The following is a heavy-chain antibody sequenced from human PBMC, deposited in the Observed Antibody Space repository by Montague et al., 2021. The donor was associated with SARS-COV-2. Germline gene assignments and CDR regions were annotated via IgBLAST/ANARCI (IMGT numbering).Heavy chain of an antibody. Sequence: SETLSLTCTVSGFSINSYFWCWIRQSPGKGLEWVGYIHSTGSTAYNPSLKSRVIISVDTSKTQFSLKLSSVIAADTALYYCARAEVGGKPHAFEFWGQGTMVTVSS. J-gene: IGHJ4*02. CDR1: GFSINSYF. D-gene: IGHD3-10*01. CDR2: IHSTGST. CDR3: ARAEVGGKPHAFEF. V-gene: IGHV4-59*01.